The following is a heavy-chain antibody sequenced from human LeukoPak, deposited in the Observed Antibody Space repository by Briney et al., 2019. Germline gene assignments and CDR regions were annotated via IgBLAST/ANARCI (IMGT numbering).Heavy chain of an antibody. CDR1: GYTFTGYY. V-gene: IGHV1-2*02. CDR2: INPNSGGT. CDR3: AREANHAYFDY. J-gene: IGHJ4*02. D-gene: IGHD1-14*01. Sequence: ASVKVSCKASGYTFTGYYMHWVRQAPGQGLEWMGWINPNSGGTNYAQKFQGRVTMTRDTSISTAYMELSSLRSEDTAVYYCAREANHAYFDYWGQGTLVTVSS.